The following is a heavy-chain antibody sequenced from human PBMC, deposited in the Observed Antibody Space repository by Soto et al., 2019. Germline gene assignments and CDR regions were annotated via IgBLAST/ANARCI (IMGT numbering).Heavy chain of an antibody. V-gene: IGHV3-23*01. CDR1: GLMFNTYA. Sequence: GGSLRLSCEASGLMFNTYAMTWVRQAPGKGLEWVATITSTGGGTYHADSVKGRFTISRDNSNNSLYLQMYSLRAEDTAVYFCANRPRYYNMDVWGQGTTVTVSS. J-gene: IGHJ6*02. CDR3: ANRPRYYNMDV. CDR2: ITSTGGGT. D-gene: IGHD6-6*01.